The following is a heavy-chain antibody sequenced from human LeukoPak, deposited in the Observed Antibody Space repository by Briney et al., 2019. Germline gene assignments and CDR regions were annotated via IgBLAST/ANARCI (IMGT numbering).Heavy chain of an antibody. J-gene: IGHJ3*02. CDR2: VFYSGTT. D-gene: IGHD3-22*01. Sequence: SETLSLTCTVPGGSINTTSYYGRWIRHPPGKPLESIGSVFYSGTTYDYSSLKSRVRISVDTSQNQLSLKLSSVSAEDTGVYFCARQRVMVSTEDAFDIWGEGTRVTVSS. CDR3: ARQRVMVSTEDAFDI. V-gene: IGHV4-39*01. CDR1: GGSINTTSYY.